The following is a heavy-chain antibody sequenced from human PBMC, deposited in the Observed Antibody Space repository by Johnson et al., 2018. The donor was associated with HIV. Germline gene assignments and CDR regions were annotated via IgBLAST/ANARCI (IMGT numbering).Heavy chain of an antibody. CDR2: ISYDGSNK. V-gene: IGHV3-30-3*01. CDR3: ASDDLGNPFSSYDAFDI. J-gene: IGHJ3*02. D-gene: IGHD6-13*01. Sequence: VQLVESGGGVVQPGRSLRLSCAASGFTFSSYAMHWVRQAPGKGLEWVAVISYDGSNKYYADSVKGRFTISRDNSKNTLYLQMNSLRAEDTAVYYCASDDLGNPFSSYDAFDIWGQGTMVTVSS. CDR1: GFTFSSYA.